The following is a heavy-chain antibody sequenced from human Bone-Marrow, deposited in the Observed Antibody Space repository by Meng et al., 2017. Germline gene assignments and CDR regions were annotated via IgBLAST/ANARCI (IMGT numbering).Heavy chain of an antibody. J-gene: IGHJ4*02. CDR1: DDSISSYY. Sequence: GSLRLSCTVSDDSISSYYWNWIRQPPGKGLEWVGFIYHNGDTNYNPSLKSRVTISVDTSKNQFSLKLVYVTAADTAVYYCARGRRVTRPDYFDNWGQGTLVTVSS. D-gene: IGHD3-10*01. V-gene: IGHV4-59*01. CDR3: ARGRRVTRPDYFDN. CDR2: IYHNGDT.